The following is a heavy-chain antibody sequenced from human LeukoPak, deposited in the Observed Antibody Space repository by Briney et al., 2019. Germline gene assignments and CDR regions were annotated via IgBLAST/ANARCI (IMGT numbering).Heavy chain of an antibody. CDR1: GFPFSNYW. V-gene: IGHV3-7*02. CDR2: IKPDGSEK. Sequence: GGPLRLSCAASGFPFSNYWMIWVPHATGKGLEWVANIKPDGSEKDYEDSVKGRYTISRDNAKNSLFLQMNSLRDEDTAVYYCARGGYGANDDAFDIWGQGTMVTVSS. J-gene: IGHJ3*02. CDR3: ARGGYGANDDAFDI. D-gene: IGHD4-23*01.